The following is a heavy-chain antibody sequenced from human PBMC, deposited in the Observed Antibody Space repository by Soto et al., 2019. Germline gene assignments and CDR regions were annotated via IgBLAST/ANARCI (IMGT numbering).Heavy chain of an antibody. D-gene: IGHD3-22*01. Sequence: PGGSLGLSCAASGVTFSDSAIQWVRQASGKGLEWVGRIRSKANDYATAYAASVKGRFTISRDDSKNTAYLQMNSLKTEDTAVYYCEKAISEYYAPLDHWVQGT. V-gene: IGHV3-73*01. CDR3: EKAISEYYAPLDH. CDR1: GVTFSDSA. CDR2: IRSKANDYAT. J-gene: IGHJ4*02.